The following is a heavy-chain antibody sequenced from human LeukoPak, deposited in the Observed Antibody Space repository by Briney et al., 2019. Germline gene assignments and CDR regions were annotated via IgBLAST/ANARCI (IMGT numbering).Heavy chain of an antibody. Sequence: GGSLRLSCVASGFTFSSYAMSWVRQAPGKGLEWVSAISGSTSSTYYADSVKGRFTISRGNSKNTLYLQMNSLRAEDTAVYYCATATTAMVPFDYWGQGTLVTVSS. CDR1: GFTFSSYA. V-gene: IGHV3-23*01. J-gene: IGHJ4*02. D-gene: IGHD5-18*01. CDR2: ISGSTSST. CDR3: ATATTAMVPFDY.